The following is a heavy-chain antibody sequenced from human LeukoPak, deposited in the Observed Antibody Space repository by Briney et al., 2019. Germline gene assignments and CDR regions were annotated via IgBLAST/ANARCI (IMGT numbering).Heavy chain of an antibody. CDR2: IYTSGST. Sequence: PSETLSLTCTVSGGSISSGSYYWSWIRQPAGKGLEWIGRIYTSGSTNYNPSLKSRVTISVDTSKNQFSLKLSSVTAADTAVYYCARGRYDFWSGYYPFDYWGQGTLVTVSS. CDR3: ARGRYDFWSGYYPFDY. V-gene: IGHV4-61*02. J-gene: IGHJ4*02. D-gene: IGHD3-3*01. CDR1: GGSISSGSYY.